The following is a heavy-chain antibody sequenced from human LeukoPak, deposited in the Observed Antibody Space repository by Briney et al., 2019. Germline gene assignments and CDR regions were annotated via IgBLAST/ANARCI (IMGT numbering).Heavy chain of an antibody. V-gene: IGHV3-23*01. CDR1: GFTFSSYA. D-gene: IGHD6-13*01. J-gene: IGHJ4*02. CDR2: ISGSGGDT. CDR3: AIVIESSSTTPGFDS. Sequence: QAGGSLRLSCAASGFTFSSYAMSWVRQAPGKGLEWVSAISGSGGDTLYADSVKGRFTISRDNSKNTLFLQMNSLRAEDTAVYSCAIVIESSSTTPGFDSWGQGTLVTVSS.